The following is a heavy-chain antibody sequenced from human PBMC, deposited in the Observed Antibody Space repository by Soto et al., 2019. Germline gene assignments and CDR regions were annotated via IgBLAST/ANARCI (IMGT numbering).Heavy chain of an antibody. CDR3: ARRYGRYFDY. V-gene: IGHV4-59*08. CDR1: GGSISSYY. D-gene: IGHD4-17*01. CDR2: IYYSGST. J-gene: IGHJ4*02. Sequence: QVQLRESGPGLVKPSETLSLTCTVSGGSISSYYWSWIRQPPGKGLEWIGYIYYSGSTNYNPSLKSRVTISVDTSKNQFSLKLSSVTAADTAVYYCARRYGRYFDYWGQGTLVTVSS.